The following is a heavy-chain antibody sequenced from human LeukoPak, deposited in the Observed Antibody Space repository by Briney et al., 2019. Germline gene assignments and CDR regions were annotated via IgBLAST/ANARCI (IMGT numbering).Heavy chain of an antibody. CDR1: GLIVSSNY. D-gene: IGHD3-10*01. CDR2: LYSGGSI. CDR3: AREYGSGSCFDF. J-gene: IGHJ4*02. Sequence: GGSLRLSCAASGLIVSSNYMSWVRQAPGKGLEWVSALYSGGSIYYADSVKGRFTISRDNSKNTLYLQMNSLRAEDTAVYYCAREYGSGSCFDFWGQGTLVTVSS. V-gene: IGHV3-53*01.